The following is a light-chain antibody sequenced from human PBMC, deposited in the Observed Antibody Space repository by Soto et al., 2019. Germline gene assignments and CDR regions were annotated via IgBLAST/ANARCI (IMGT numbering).Light chain of an antibody. V-gene: IGKV1-9*01. CDR2: AAS. CDR3: QQYSDHWT. Sequence: DIQMTQSPSTLSGSVGDRVTITCRASQGINTFLAWYQQKPGKAPKLLIYAASTLQTGVPSRFSGSGYGTEFTLTISSLQPDDVATYYCQQYSDHWTFGQGTKVDIK. J-gene: IGKJ1*01. CDR1: QGINTF.